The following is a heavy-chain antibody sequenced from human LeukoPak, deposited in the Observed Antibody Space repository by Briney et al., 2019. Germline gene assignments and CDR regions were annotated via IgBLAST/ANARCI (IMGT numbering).Heavy chain of an antibody. Sequence: ASVKVSCKASGGTFSSYAISWVRQAPGQGLEWMGRIIPIFGTANYAQKFQGRVTITTDESTSTAYMELSSLRSEDTAVYYCASRYSSGLGTIDYWGQGTLVTVSS. J-gene: IGHJ4*02. CDR1: GGTFSSYA. D-gene: IGHD6-19*01. CDR2: IIPIFGTA. CDR3: ASRYSSGLGTIDY. V-gene: IGHV1-69*05.